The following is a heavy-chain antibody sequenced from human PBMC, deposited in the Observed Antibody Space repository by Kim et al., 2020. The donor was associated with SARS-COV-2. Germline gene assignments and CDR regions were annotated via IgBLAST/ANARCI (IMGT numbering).Heavy chain of an antibody. Sequence: GGSLRLSCAASGFTFSDDYMSWIRQAPGEGLEWVSYISSSGSTKYYADSVKGRFTISRDNAKKSLYLQMNSLRVEDTAVYYCAEPGACLAVGDSWGQGT. V-gene: IGHV3-11*01. CDR2: ISSSGSTK. J-gene: IGHJ4*02. CDR3: AEPGACLAVGDS. CDR1: GFTFSDDY. D-gene: IGHD3-10*01.